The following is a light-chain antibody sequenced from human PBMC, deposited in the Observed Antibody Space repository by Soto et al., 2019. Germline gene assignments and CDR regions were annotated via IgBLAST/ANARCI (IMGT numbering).Light chain of an antibody. J-gene: IGKJ5*01. CDR3: QQRSNWPPIT. Sequence: EIVLTQSPSTLSFSPVERGTLSCRASQSVSSYLAWYQQKPGQAPRLLIYDASNRATGIPARFSGSGSGTDFTLTISSLEPEDFAVYYCQQRSNWPPITFGQGTRLEIK. V-gene: IGKV3-11*01. CDR2: DAS. CDR1: QSVSSY.